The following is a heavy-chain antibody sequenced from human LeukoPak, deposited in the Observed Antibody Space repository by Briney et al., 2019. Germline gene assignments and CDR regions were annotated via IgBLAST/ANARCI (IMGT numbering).Heavy chain of an antibody. Sequence: GGSLRLSCAASGFTFSSYGMHWVRQAPGKGLEWVAVISNDQSNKYYTDSVKGRFTISRDNSKNTLYLQMNSLRAEDTAVYYCARGARSGDDWGGYFDYWGQGTLVTVSS. V-gene: IGHV3-30*03. J-gene: IGHJ4*02. CDR1: GFTFSSYG. CDR3: ARGARSGDDWGGYFDY. D-gene: IGHD3-16*01. CDR2: ISNDQSNK.